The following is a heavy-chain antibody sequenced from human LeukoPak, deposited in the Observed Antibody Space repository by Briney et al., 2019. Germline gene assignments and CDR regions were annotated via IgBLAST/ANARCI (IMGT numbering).Heavy chain of an antibody. J-gene: IGHJ5*02. D-gene: IGHD4-17*01. V-gene: IGHV3-48*03. Sequence: PVRSLRLSCAASGLTFSSYAMNCVREAPGEGLEWVSYISSSGSTIYYADSVKGRFTIPRDNAKNSLYLQMTSLRAEDTAVYYCARALAGGDYINWFDPWGQGTLVTVSS. CDR3: ARALAGGDYINWFDP. CDR1: GLTFSSYA. CDR2: ISSSGSTI.